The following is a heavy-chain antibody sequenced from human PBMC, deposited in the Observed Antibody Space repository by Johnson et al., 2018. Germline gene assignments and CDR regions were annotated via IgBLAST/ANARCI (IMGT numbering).Heavy chain of an antibody. V-gene: IGHV4-59*11. CDR1: GGSLNNHY. J-gene: IGHJ6*03. CDR2: IFYSGST. Sequence: QVQLQESGPGLVKPSDTLSLTCTVSGGSLNNHYWSWIRQPPGKGPEWIGYIFYSGSTTYNPSLKSRVTISVDTSKKQLSLKLTSVTAADTAVYYCAREATSASWYGDVWTNYYYHDMDVWGKGTTVTVSS. D-gene: IGHD3-10*01. CDR3: AREATSASWYGDVWTNYYYHDMDV.